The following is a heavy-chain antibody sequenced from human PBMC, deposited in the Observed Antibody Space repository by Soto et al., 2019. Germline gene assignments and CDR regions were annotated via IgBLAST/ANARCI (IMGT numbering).Heavy chain of an antibody. Sequence: QVQLVQSGAEVKKPGSSVKVSCKTSGGTISNYAISWVRQAPGQGLEWMGGIIPLFGTTNYAQKFQGRVTITAAESARTADTELSSLGSEDTGVYDGAGRGFWSGYYSLFDPWGQGTLVTVSS. CDR1: GGTISNYA. V-gene: IGHV1-69*12. CDR2: IIPLFGTT. J-gene: IGHJ5*02. D-gene: IGHD3-3*01. CDR3: AGRGFWSGYYSLFDP.